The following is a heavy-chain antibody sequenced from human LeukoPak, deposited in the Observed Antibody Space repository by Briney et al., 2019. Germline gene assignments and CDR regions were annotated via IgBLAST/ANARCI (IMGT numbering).Heavy chain of an antibody. Sequence: SETLSLTCTVSSGSISIYSWSWIRQPPGKGLEWIGYIYSTGNTNYNPSLKSRVTISVDTSKNQFSLQLNSVTPEDTALYYCARGGLVRGTINSLIGFDIWGQGIMVTVSS. CDR2: IYSTGNT. CDR1: SGSISIYS. D-gene: IGHD3-10*01. J-gene: IGHJ3*02. V-gene: IGHV4-59*12. CDR3: ARGGLVRGTINSLIGFDI.